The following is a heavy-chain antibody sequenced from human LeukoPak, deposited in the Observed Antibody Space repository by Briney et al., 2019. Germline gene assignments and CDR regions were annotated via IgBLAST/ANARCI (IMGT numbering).Heavy chain of an antibody. J-gene: IGHJ4*02. CDR2: IKQDGSEK. CDR1: GFTFSSYW. V-gene: IGHV3-7*05. D-gene: IGHD6-19*01. CDR3: ARGGAGIDY. Sequence: GGPLRLSCAASGFTFSSYWMTWVRQAPGKGLEWVANIKQDGSEKYYVDSVKGRFTISRDNAKNSLYLQMNSLRADDTAMYYCARGGAGIDYWGQGTLVTVSS.